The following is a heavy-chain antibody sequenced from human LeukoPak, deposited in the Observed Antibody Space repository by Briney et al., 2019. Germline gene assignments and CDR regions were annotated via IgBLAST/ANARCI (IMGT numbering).Heavy chain of an antibody. CDR1: GFTVSSNY. CDR3: ARSLSRYYYYYMDV. D-gene: IGHD2/OR15-2a*01. V-gene: IGHV3-53*01. J-gene: IGHJ6*03. Sequence: GGSLRLSCAASGFTVSSNYMSWVRQAPGKGLEWVSVIYSGGSTYYADSVKGRFTISRDNSKNTLYLQMNSPRAEDTAVYYCARSLSRYYYYYMDVWGKGTTVTVSS. CDR2: IYSGGST.